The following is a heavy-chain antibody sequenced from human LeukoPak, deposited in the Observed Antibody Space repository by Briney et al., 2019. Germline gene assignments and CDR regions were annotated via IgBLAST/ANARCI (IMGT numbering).Heavy chain of an antibody. V-gene: IGHV4-59*01. J-gene: IGHJ3*02. D-gene: IGHD3-3*01. CDR2: IYYSGST. Sequence: PSETLSLTCTVSGGSINTYYWSWIRQPPGKGLEWIGYIYYSGSTNYNPSLKSRVTISVDTSKNQFSLKLSSVTAADTAVYYCARESYPLDFWSGYYPNAFDIWGQGTMVTVSS. CDR1: GGSINTYY. CDR3: ARESYPLDFWSGYYPNAFDI.